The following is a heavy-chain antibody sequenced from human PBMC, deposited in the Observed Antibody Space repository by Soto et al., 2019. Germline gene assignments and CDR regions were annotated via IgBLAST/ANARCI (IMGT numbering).Heavy chain of an antibody. J-gene: IGHJ5*02. Sequence: QVQLVQSGAEVKKPGASVKVSCKASGYTFTSYDISWVRQATGQGLEWMGWMNPNSGKTGYAQKFQGRVTMTRNTATTTAYMELSSLRPEDTAVYYCTRRPWFDPWGQGTLVTVSS. V-gene: IGHV1-8*01. CDR3: TRRPWFDP. CDR2: MNPNSGKT. CDR1: GYTFTSYD.